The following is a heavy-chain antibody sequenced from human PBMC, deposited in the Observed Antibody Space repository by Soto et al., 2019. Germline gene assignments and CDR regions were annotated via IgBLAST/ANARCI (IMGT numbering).Heavy chain of an antibody. J-gene: IGHJ4*02. D-gene: IGHD2-15*01. CDR1: GFTFSYG. CDR2: ISYDSSNK. V-gene: IGHV3-30*18. CDR3: AKLVIGYCSGNTCDDY. Sequence: VQLLESGGGLIQPGASLRLSCAASGFTFSYGIHWLRQAPGKGLEWVAYISYDSSNKFYGDSVKARFTISRDNSTNTQFLQMNSLRAEDTAVYYCAKLVIGYCSGNTCDDYWGQGTLVAVSS.